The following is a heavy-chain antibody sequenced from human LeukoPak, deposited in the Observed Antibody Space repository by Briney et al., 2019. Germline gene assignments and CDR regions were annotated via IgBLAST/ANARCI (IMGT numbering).Heavy chain of an antibody. CDR3: AKDLYDSSGYYYGGALDY. CDR1: GFTFSSYA. V-gene: IGHV3-23*01. J-gene: IGHJ4*02. D-gene: IGHD3-22*01. CDR2: ISGSGGST. Sequence: GGSLRLSCAASGFTFSSYAMSWVRQAPGKGLEWVSGISGSGGSTYYADSVKGRFTIARDNSMNTLYLQMNSLRAEDTAVYYCAKDLYDSSGYYYGGALDYWGQGTLVTVSS.